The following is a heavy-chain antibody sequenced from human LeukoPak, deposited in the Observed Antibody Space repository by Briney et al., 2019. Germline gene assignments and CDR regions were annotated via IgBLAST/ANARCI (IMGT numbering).Heavy chain of an antibody. J-gene: IGHJ3*02. V-gene: IGHV3-30*04. CDR2: ISYDGSNK. D-gene: IGHD1-14*01. Sequence: PGGSLRLSCAASGFTFSSYAMHWVCQAPGKGLEWVAVISYDGSNKYYADSVKGRFTISRDNSKNTLYLQMNSLRAEDTAVYYCAKPARTDAFDIWGQGTMITVSS. CDR3: AKPARTDAFDI. CDR1: GFTFSSYA.